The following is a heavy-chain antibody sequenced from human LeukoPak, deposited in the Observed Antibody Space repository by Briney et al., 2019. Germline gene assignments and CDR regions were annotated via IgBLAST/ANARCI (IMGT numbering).Heavy chain of an antibody. CDR1: GYTFTSYD. Sequence: ASVKVSCKASGYTFTSYDINWMRQATGQGLEWMGWMNPNSGNTGYAQKFQGRVTITRDTSASTAYMELSSLTSEDTAVYYCARGRWSATTASYYLDFWGQGTLVTVSS. V-gene: IGHV1-8*01. CDR3: ARGRWSATTASYYLDF. CDR2: MNPNSGNT. J-gene: IGHJ4*02. D-gene: IGHD5-24*01.